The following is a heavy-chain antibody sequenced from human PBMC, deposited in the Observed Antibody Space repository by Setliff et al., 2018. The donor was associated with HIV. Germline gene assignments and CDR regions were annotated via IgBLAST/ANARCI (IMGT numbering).Heavy chain of an antibody. D-gene: IGHD2-8*01. J-gene: IGHJ3*02. Sequence: ASVKVSCKASGYTFTGYFIHWVRRAPGQGLEWMGRIIPNSAGTNYAQKFQGRVTMTRDTSISTAYMELSRLRSDDTAVYYCATKVYCTNGVCLDAFDIWGQGTVVTVSS. CDR1: GYTFTGYF. CDR3: ATKVYCTNGVCLDAFDI. V-gene: IGHV1-2*06. CDR2: IIPNSAGT.